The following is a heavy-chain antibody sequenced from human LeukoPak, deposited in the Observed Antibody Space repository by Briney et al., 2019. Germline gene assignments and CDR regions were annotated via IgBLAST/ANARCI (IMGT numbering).Heavy chain of an antibody. CDR2: IYSGGST. Sequence: GGSLRLSCAASGFTVSSNYMSWVRQAPGKGLEWVSVIYSGGSTYYADSVKGRFTISRDNSKNTLYLQMNSLRAEDTAAYYCASFSPDYYYYMDVWGKGTTVTVSS. V-gene: IGHV3-66*02. D-gene: IGHD2/OR15-2a*01. J-gene: IGHJ6*03. CDR3: ASFSPDYYYYMDV. CDR1: GFTVSSNY.